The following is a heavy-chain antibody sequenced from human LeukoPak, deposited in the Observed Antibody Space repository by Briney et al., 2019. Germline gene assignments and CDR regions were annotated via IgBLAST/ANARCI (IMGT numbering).Heavy chain of an antibody. D-gene: IGHD3-10*01. J-gene: IGHJ5*02. Sequence: PSETLSLTCTVSGGSISSSSYYWGWIRQPPGKGLEWIGSIYYSGGTYYNPSLKSRVTISVDTSKNQFSLKLSSVTAADTAVYYCARQSPLYGSGKIGWFDPWGQGTLVTVSS. CDR3: ARQSPLYGSGKIGWFDP. CDR1: GGSISSSSYY. V-gene: IGHV4-39*01. CDR2: IYYSGGT.